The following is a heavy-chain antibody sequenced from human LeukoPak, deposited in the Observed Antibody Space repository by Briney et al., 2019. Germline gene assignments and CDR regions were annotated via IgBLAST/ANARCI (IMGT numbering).Heavy chain of an antibody. D-gene: IGHD2-21*02. CDR2: IAGDGSRT. Sequence: GGSLRLSCAASGFTFDDYAMHWVRQAPGKGLEWVSLIAGDGSRTYSADSVKGRFTISRDNSKNSLYLQMNSLRTEDTASYYCAKDRGGDIDYWGQGTLVAVSS. J-gene: IGHJ4*02. V-gene: IGHV3-43*02. CDR1: GFTFDDYA. CDR3: AKDRGGDIDY.